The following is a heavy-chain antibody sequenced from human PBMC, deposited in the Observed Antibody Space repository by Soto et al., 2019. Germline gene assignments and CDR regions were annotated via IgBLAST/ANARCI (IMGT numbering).Heavy chain of an antibody. CDR2: IKSKTDGETT. D-gene: IGHD6-6*01. CDR3: TTAAEYSSSFY. V-gene: IGHV3-15*01. Sequence: GESLKISCAASGFTFSNAWMSWVRQAPGKGLEWVGRIKSKTDGETTDYAAPVKGRFTISRDDSKNTLYLQMNSLKTEDTAVYYCTTAAEYSSSFYWGQGTLVTVSS. CDR1: GFTFSNAW. J-gene: IGHJ4*02.